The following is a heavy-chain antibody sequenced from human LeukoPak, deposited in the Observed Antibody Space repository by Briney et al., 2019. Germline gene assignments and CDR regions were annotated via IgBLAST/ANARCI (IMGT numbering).Heavy chain of an antibody. Sequence: SGTLSLTCAVSGGSISSSNWWSWVRQPPGKGLEWSGEIYHSGSTNYNPSLKSRVTISVDTSKNQFSLKLSSVTAADTAVYYCARDHYGDPYNWFDPWGQGTLVTVSS. CDR1: GGSISSSNW. J-gene: IGHJ5*02. CDR2: IYHSGST. CDR3: ARDHYGDPYNWFDP. V-gene: IGHV4-4*02. D-gene: IGHD4-17*01.